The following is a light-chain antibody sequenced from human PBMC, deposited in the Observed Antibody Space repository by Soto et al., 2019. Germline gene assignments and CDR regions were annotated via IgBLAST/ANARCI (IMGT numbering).Light chain of an antibody. Sequence: EIVLTQSPATLSLSPGERATLSCRASQNIGSSLAWYQQKSGQAPRLLINDASNRATGIPARFSGSGSGTDFTLIISSLEPEDFAVYYWQQRSDWPLTFGGGTKVEIK. CDR2: DAS. J-gene: IGKJ4*01. CDR1: QNIGSS. V-gene: IGKV3-11*01. CDR3: QQRSDWPLT.